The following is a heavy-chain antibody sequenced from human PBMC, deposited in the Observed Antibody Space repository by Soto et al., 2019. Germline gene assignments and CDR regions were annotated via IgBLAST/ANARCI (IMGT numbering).Heavy chain of an antibody. V-gene: IGHV4-39*07. CDR1: GGSISSSSYY. J-gene: IGHJ4*02. Sequence: PSETLSLTCTVSGGSISSSSYYWGWIRQPPGKGLEWIGSIYYSGSTYYNPSLKSRVTISVDTSKNQVSMSLNSVTAADTAVYYCASHRGWLPFDDWGQGTLVTVSS. CDR3: ASHRGWLPFDD. D-gene: IGHD6-19*01. CDR2: IYYSGST.